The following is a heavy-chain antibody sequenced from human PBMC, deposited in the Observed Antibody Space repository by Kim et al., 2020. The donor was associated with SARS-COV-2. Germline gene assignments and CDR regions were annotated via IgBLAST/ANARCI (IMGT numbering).Heavy chain of an antibody. J-gene: IGHJ4*02. D-gene: IGHD2-2*01. CDR3: AKDPIAVVVPGALLFDY. Sequence: GGSLRLSCAASGFTFSSYAMSWVRQSPGKGLEWVSAISGSGGRTYYEDSVKGRFTISRDNSKNTLYLQMNSLRAEDTALYYCAKDPIAVVVPGALLFDYCGQGTLVTVS. V-gene: IGHV3-23*01. CDR1: GFTFSSYA. CDR2: ISGSGGRT.